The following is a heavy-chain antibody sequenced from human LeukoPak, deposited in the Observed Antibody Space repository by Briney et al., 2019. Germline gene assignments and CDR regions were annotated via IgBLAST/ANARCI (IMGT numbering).Heavy chain of an antibody. V-gene: IGHV3-74*01. CDR3: ATKQWLAPPPDS. Sequence: GGSLRLSCAASGFTFSKYWMLWVRQAPGKGLESVSRINADGTVTTYADSVKGRFTVSRDKADNTMFLQMTGYIDEDTAVYYCATKQWLAPPPDSWGQGTPVTVSS. CDR1: GFTFSKYW. CDR2: INADGTVT. D-gene: IGHD6-19*01. J-gene: IGHJ4*02.